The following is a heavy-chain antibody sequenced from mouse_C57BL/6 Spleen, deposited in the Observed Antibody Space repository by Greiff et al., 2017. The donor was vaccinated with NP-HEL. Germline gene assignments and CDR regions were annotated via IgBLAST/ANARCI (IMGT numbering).Heavy chain of an antibody. CDR3: ARSLDWYFDV. D-gene: IGHD2-10*02. CDR2: IYPGSGNT. J-gene: IGHJ1*03. Sequence: VQLVESGPELVKPGASVKISCKASGYSFTSYYIHWVKQRPGQGLEWIGWIYPGSGNTKYNEKFKGKATLTADTSSSTAYMQLSSLTSEDSAVYYCARSLDWYFDVWGTGTTVTVSS. V-gene: IGHV1-66*01. CDR1: GYSFTSYY.